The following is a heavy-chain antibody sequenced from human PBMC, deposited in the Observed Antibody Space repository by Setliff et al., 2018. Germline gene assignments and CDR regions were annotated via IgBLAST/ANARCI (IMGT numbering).Heavy chain of an antibody. D-gene: IGHD6-19*01. V-gene: IGHV1-2*02. CDR3: ARATRDSGGWYYEYNWFDP. CDR1: GYTFTGYY. Sequence: ASVKVSCKASGYTFTGYYIHWVRQAPGQGLGWMGWINPHSGGTNFPQTFQGRVTMTRDTSINTAYMELSTLTSDDTAVYFCARATRDSGGWYYEYNWFDPWGQGTLVTVSS. J-gene: IGHJ5*02. CDR2: INPHSGGT.